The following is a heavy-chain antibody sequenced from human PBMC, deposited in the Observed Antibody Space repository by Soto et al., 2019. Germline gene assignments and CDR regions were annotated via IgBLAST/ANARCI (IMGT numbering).Heavy chain of an antibody. CDR1: GDSISSGYY. Sequence: SETLSLTCAVSGDSISSGYYWAWMRRPPGKGLECIGGIYHSGPTHYNPSLKSRVTFSVDTSNNQFSLKLSSVTAADSAGYYCPRTYSVGYYQYLGQGTLVTVSS. CDR3: PRTYSVGYYQY. V-gene: IGHV4-38-2*01. J-gene: IGHJ4*01. D-gene: IGHD1-26*01. CDR2: IYHSGPT.